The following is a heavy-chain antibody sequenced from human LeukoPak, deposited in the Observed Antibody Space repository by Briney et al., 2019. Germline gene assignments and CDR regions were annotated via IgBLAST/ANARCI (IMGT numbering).Heavy chain of an antibody. CDR3: ATQVGATPYFDY. CDR2: ISGSGGST. V-gene: IGHV3-23*01. Sequence: GGSLRLSCAASGFTFSSYAMSWVRQAPGKGLEWVSAISGSGGSTYYADSVRGRFTISRDNSKNTLYLQMNSLRAEDTAVYYCATQVGATPYFDYWGQGTLVTVSS. CDR1: GFTFSSYA. J-gene: IGHJ4*02. D-gene: IGHD1-26*01.